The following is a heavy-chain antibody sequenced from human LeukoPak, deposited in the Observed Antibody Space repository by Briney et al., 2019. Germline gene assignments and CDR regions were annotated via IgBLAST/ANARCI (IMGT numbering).Heavy chain of an antibody. Sequence: GGSLRLSCAASGFTFSSYAMSWVRQAPGKGLEWVSAISGSGGSTYYADSVKGRFTISRDNSQNTLDLQMNSLRTEDTAVYYCTKGPWAGVSAARDWGQGALVTVSS. V-gene: IGHV3-23*01. J-gene: IGHJ4*02. CDR3: TKGPWAGVSAARD. CDR1: GFTFSSYA. D-gene: IGHD2-8*01. CDR2: ISGSGGST.